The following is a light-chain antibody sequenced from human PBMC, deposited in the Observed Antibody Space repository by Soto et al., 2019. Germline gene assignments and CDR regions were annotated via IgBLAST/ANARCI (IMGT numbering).Light chain of an antibody. V-gene: IGKV3-15*01. Sequence: EIVMTQSPATLSVSPGERATLSCRASQSVNSNLAWYQQKPGQAPRLLIYGASTRATGIPARFSGSGSGTEFTLTISSLESEAFAVYYCQQYNNWPPRYTFGQGTKLEIK. J-gene: IGKJ2*01. CDR2: GAS. CDR3: QQYNNWPPRYT. CDR1: QSVNSN.